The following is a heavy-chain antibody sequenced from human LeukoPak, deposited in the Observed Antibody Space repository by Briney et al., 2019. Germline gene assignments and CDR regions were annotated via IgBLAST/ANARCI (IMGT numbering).Heavy chain of an antibody. CDR1: GDSVTSYY. J-gene: IGHJ4*02. V-gene: IGHV4-59*08. Sequence: PSETLSLTCSVSGDSVTSYYWSWIRQPPGKGLEWIGYVSSDGTTNYTPSLRSRLIMSVDTAKNYISLNLTSLTAADTAIYYCPRLDCFRDGCYNHWGRGTLVTVSS. CDR2: VSSDGTT. D-gene: IGHD3/OR15-3a*01. CDR3: PRLDCFRDGCYNH.